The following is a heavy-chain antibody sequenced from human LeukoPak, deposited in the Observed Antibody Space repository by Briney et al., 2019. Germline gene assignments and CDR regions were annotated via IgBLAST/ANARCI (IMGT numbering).Heavy chain of an antibody. Sequence: SEGSLRLSCAASGFTFSSYWMSWVRQAPGKGLEWVANIKKDGSEKYYVDSVKGRFTISRDNAKKSLYLQMNSLRAEDTAVYYCARHLSGVTGYTYGRGIDYWGQGTLVTVSS. J-gene: IGHJ4*02. CDR2: IKKDGSEK. D-gene: IGHD5-18*01. V-gene: IGHV3-7*01. CDR3: ARHLSGVTGYTYGRGIDY. CDR1: GFTFSSYW.